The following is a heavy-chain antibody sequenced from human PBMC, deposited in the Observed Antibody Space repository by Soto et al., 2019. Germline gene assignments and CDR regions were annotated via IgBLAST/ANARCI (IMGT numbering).Heavy chain of an antibody. D-gene: IGHD2-15*01. J-gene: IGHJ3*02. V-gene: IGHV3-23*01. CDR3: ARGDIVVVVAATGAFDI. CDR1: GFTFSSYA. CDR2: ISGSGGST. Sequence: GGSLRLSCAASGFTFSSYAMSWVRQAPGKGLEWVSAISGSGGSTYYADSVKGRFTISRDNSKNTLYLQMNSLRAEDTAVYYCARGDIVVVVAATGAFDIWGQGTMVTVPS.